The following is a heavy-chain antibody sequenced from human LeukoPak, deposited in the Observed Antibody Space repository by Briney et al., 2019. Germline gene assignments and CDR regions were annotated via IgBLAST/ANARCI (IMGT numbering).Heavy chain of an antibody. CDR2: ISSDGSHK. V-gene: IGHV3-30*18. D-gene: IGHD3-10*01. CDR3: TKDIQANYYSSGS. J-gene: IGHJ4*02. CDR1: GFIFSRYG. Sequence: GGSLRLSCAASGFIFSRYGMHWVRPAPGKGLEWVAVISSDGSHKYYADSVKGRFTISRDNSKNTVSLQMNSLRAEDTAVYYCTKDIQANYYSSGSWGQGALVTVSS.